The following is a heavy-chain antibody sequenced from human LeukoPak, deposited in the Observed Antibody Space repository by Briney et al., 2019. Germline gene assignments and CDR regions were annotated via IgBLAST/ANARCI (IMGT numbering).Heavy chain of an antibody. CDR1: GFTFGSYD. CDR3: ARATEGLDY. V-gene: IGHV3-30*03. CDR2: ISSDGSNK. J-gene: IGHJ4*02. Sequence: GRSLRLSCAASGFTFGSYDIHWVRQAPGKGLEWVAVISSDGSNKYYADSVKGRFTISRDNSKNTLYLQMNSLRAEDTAVYYCARATEGLDYWGQGTLVTVSS.